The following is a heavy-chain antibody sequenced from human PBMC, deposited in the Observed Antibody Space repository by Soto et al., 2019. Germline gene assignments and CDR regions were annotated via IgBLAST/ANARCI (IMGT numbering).Heavy chain of an antibody. D-gene: IGHD6-6*01. J-gene: IGHJ6*03. Sequence: GGSLRLSCAASGFTFSDYYMSWIRQAPGKGLEWVSYISSSGSTIYYADSVKGRFTISRDNAKNSLYLQMNSLRAEDTAVYYCARDGSSSLWQSYYMDVWGKGTTVTVSS. CDR2: ISSSGSTI. V-gene: IGHV3-11*01. CDR3: ARDGSSSLWQSYYMDV. CDR1: GFTFSDYY.